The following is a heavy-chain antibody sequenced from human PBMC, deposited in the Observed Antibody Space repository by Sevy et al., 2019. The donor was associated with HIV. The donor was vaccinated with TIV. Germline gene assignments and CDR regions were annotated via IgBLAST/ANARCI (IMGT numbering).Heavy chain of an antibody. V-gene: IGHV3-23*01. Sequence: GGSRRLSCAASGFTFSTYAMSWVRQAPGKGLEWVSAISGSGDNTYYADSVKGRFTISRDNSKNTLYLQMNSLRAEDTAVYYCARLVGAIDYWGQGTLVTVSS. CDR3: ARLVGAIDY. CDR2: ISGSGDNT. CDR1: GFTFSTYA. D-gene: IGHD1-26*01. J-gene: IGHJ4*02.